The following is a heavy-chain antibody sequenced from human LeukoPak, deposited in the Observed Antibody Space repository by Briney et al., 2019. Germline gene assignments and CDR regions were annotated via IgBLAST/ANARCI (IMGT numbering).Heavy chain of an antibody. D-gene: IGHD4-17*01. CDR1: GGSVSSGSYY. Sequence: PSETLSLTCTVSGGSVSSGSYYWSWIRQPPGKGLEWIGYIYYSGSTNYNPSLKSRVTISVDTSKNQFSPKLSSVTAADTAVYYCARANDYDYYFDYWGQGTLVTVSS. J-gene: IGHJ4*02. CDR2: IYYSGST. CDR3: ARANDYDYYFDY. V-gene: IGHV4-61*01.